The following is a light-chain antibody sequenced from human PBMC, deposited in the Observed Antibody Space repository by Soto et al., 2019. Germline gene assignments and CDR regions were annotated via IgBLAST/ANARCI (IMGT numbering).Light chain of an antibody. Sequence: QAVVTQEPSFSVSPGGTVTLTCGLSSGSVSTSYYPSWYQQTPGQAPRTLIYSTNTRSIGVPDRFSGSILGNKAALTITGAQADYESDYYCVLYMGNGISVFGGGTKLTVL. CDR1: SGSVSTSYY. CDR3: VLYMGNGISV. J-gene: IGLJ2*01. V-gene: IGLV8-61*01. CDR2: STN.